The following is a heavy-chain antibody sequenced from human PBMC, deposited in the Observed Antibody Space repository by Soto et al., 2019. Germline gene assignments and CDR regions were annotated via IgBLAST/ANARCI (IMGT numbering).Heavy chain of an antibody. CDR3: ASGIQYRYGMDV. Sequence: EVQLVESGGGLVQPGGSLRLSCAVAGFTFSNHWMHWVRQAPGKGLVWVSRINSDGSSTFYADSVKGRFTISRDNAKNTVYLQMNSLRGDDTAVYYCASGIQYRYGMDVWGQGTTVTVSS. CDR1: GFTFSNHW. V-gene: IGHV3-74*01. J-gene: IGHJ6*02. D-gene: IGHD5-18*01. CDR2: INSDGSST.